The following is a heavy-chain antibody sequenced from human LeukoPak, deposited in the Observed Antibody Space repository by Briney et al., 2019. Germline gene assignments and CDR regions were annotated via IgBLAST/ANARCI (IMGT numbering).Heavy chain of an antibody. Sequence: ASVKVSCKASGYTFTSYDTNWVRQATGQGLEWMGWINPNSGNTGYAQKFQGRVTMTRNTSISTAYMELSSLRSEDTAVYYCARGRPAARDKKKWFDPWGQGTLVTVSS. CDR1: GYTFTSYD. CDR3: ARGRPAARDKKKWFDP. J-gene: IGHJ5*02. V-gene: IGHV1-8*01. D-gene: IGHD6-6*01. CDR2: INPNSGNT.